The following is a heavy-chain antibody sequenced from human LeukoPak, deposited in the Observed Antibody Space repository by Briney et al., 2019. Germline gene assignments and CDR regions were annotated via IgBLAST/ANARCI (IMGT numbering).Heavy chain of an antibody. CDR1: GFTFSSYG. CDR3: ARGSSSGWKFDY. D-gene: IGHD6-19*01. Sequence: GRSLRLSCAASGFTFSSYGMHWVRQAPGKGLEWVAVIWYDGSNKYYADPVKGRFTISRDNSKNTLYLQMNSLRAEDTAVYYCARGSSSGWKFDYWGQGTLVTVSS. J-gene: IGHJ4*02. CDR2: IWYDGSNK. V-gene: IGHV3-33*01.